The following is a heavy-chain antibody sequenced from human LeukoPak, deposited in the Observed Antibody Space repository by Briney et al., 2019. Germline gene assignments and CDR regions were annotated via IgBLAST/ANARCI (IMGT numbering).Heavy chain of an antibody. D-gene: IGHD2-2*01. Sequence: GESLKISCKGSGYRFTTYWIGWVRQMPGKGLEWMGIFYPGNSDTIYSPSFQGQVTISADKSISTAYLQWSSLKASDTAMYYCARHQQYCSTTSCFDYYYGMDIWGQGTTVAVSS. CDR2: FYPGNSDT. J-gene: IGHJ6*02. CDR1: GYRFTTYW. CDR3: ARHQQYCSTTSCFDYYYGMDI. V-gene: IGHV5-51*01.